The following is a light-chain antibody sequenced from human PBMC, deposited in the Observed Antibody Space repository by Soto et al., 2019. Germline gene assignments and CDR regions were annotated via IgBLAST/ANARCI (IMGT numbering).Light chain of an antibody. J-gene: IGLJ3*02. CDR3: QSYDSSLRGSV. Sequence: QSVLTQPPSVSGAPGQRVTISCTGSRSNIGAGYDVHWYQQLPGTAPKLLIYGHNNRPSGVPDRFSGSKSGTSASLAITGLQAEDEADYYCQSYDSSLRGSVFGGGTKLTVL. CDR1: RSNIGAGYD. V-gene: IGLV1-40*01. CDR2: GHN.